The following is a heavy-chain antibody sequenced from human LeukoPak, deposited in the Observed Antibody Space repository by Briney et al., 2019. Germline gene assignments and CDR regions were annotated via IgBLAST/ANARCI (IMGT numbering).Heavy chain of an antibody. CDR2: IYPGDSDT. D-gene: IGHD3-22*01. CDR3: ARLKPAGKYYYDSSGYLPY. Sequence: GESLKISCQGFGYPFTTSWIGWVRQMPGKGLEWMGIIYPGDSDTRYSPSFQGQVTISADKSISTAYLQWSSLKASDTAMYYCARLKPAGKYYYDSSGYLPYWGQGTLVTVSS. CDR1: GYPFTTSW. V-gene: IGHV5-51*01. J-gene: IGHJ4*02.